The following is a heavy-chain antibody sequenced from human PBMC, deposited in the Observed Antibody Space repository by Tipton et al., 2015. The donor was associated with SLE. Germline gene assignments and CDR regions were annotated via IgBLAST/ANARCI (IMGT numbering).Heavy chain of an antibody. J-gene: IGHJ4*02. CDR2: IHYSGST. D-gene: IGHD3-10*01. CDR3: ARAEQGTGSYYRLVFEI. V-gene: IGHV4-39*07. Sequence: TLSLTCNVSGGSISSGGYYWSWIRQHPGKGLEWIGSIHYSGSTYDNPSFKSRVTISVDTAKNQFSLKLSSVTAADTAVYYCARAEQGTGSYYRLVFEIWGQGTLVTVSS. CDR1: GGSISSGGYY.